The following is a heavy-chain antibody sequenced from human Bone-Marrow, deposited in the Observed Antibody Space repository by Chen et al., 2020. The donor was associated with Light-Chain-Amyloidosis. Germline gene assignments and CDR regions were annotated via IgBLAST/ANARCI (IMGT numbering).Heavy chain of an antibody. V-gene: IGHV3-7*01. CDR1: GFTFRTSS. D-gene: IGHD3-16*01. Sequence: EVQLVESGGGLVQPGGSLRLSCAASGFTFRTSSMGWVRQAPGKGLEWVSNINPAGGETYYLDSVKGRFTISRDNARNSLYLQMNSLRAEETAVYYCARARGRAVYDYWGQGTLLTVSS. J-gene: IGHJ4*02. CDR3: ARARGRAVYDY. CDR2: INPAGGET.